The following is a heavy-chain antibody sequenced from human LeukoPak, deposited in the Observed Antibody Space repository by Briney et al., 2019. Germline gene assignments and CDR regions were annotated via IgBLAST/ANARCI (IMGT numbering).Heavy chain of an antibody. CDR1: GFTFSSYG. J-gene: IGHJ3*02. CDR3: ARDNGRNGFDI. CDR2: IWYDGSNK. Sequence: GRSLRLSCAASGFTFSSYGMHWVRQAPGKGLEWVAVIWYDGSNKYYADSVKGRFTISRDNSKNTLYLQMNSLRAEDTAVYFCARDNGRNGFDIWGQGTMVTVSS. V-gene: IGHV3-33*01.